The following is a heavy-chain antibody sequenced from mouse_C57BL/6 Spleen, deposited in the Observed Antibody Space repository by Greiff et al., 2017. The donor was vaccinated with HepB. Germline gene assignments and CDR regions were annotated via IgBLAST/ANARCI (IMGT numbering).Heavy chain of an antibody. J-gene: IGHJ1*03. CDR1: GYTFTSYW. CDR3: ASSYYYGSSSHWYFDV. D-gene: IGHD1-1*01. Sequence: VQLQQSGAELVRPGSSVKLSCKASGYTFTSYWMDWVKQRPGQGLEWIGNIYPSDSETHYNQKFKDKATLTVDKSSSTAYMQLSSLTSEDSAVYSCASSYYYGSSSHWYFDVWGTGTTVTVSS. V-gene: IGHV1-61*01. CDR2: IYPSDSET.